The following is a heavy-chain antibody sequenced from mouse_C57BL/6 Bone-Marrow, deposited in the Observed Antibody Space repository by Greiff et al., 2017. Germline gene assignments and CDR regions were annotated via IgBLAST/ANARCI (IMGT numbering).Heavy chain of an antibody. CDR2: IDPENGDT. CDR1: GFNIKDDY. V-gene: IGHV14-4*01. J-gene: IGHJ2*01. CDR3: TTTPETSLDY. Sequence: VQLKESGAELVRPGASVKLSCTASGFNIKDDYMHWVKQRPEQGLEWIGWIDPENGDTEYASKFQGKATITADTSSNTAYLQLSSLTSDDTAVYYCTTTPETSLDYWGQGTTLTVSS.